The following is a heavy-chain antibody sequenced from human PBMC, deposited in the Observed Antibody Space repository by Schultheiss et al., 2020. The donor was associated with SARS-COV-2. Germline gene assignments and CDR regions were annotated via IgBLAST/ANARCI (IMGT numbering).Heavy chain of an antibody. CDR3: ARSLIAARPHYYYYGMDV. J-gene: IGHJ6*02. V-gene: IGHV3-30*03. D-gene: IGHD6-6*01. CDR1: GFTFSSYG. CDR2: ISYDGSNK. Sequence: GGSLRLSCAASGFTFSSYGMHWVRQAPGKGLEWVAVISYDGSNKYYADSVKGRFTISRDNAKNSLYLQMNSLRAEDTAVYYCARSLIAARPHYYYYGMDVWGQGTTVTVSS.